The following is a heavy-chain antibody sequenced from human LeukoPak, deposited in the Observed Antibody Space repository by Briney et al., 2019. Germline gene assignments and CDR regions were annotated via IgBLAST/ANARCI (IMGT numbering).Heavy chain of an antibody. D-gene: IGHD3-3*01. CDR3: NTIFGDYFDY. CDR2: IKSKTDGGAT. Sequence: GGSLRLSCAASGFTFSSYAMSWVRQTPGKGLEWVGRIKSKTDGGATDYAAPVKGRFTISRDDSKNTLYLQMSSLKTEDTAVYYCNTIFGDYFDYWGQGTLVTVSS. CDR1: GFTFSSYA. J-gene: IGHJ4*02. V-gene: IGHV3-15*01.